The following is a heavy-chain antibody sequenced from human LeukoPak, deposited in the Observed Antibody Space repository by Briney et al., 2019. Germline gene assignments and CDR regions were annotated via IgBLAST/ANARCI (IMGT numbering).Heavy chain of an antibody. V-gene: IGHV4-34*01. CDR3: ARKRAGYYANLFDY. CDR1: GGSFSGYY. Sequence: SETLSLTCAVYGGSFSGYYWSWIRQPPGKGLEWIGEINHSGSTNYNPSLKSRVTISGDTSKNQFPLKLSSVTAADTAVYYCARKRAGYYANLFDYWGQGTLVTVSS. CDR2: INHSGST. J-gene: IGHJ4*02. D-gene: IGHD3-22*01.